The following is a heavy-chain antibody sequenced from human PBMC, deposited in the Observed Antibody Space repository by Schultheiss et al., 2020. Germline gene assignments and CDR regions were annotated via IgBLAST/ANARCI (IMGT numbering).Heavy chain of an antibody. CDR1: GFTFSSYA. Sequence: GGSLRLSCAASGFTFSSYAMSWVRQAPGKGLEWVAVIWYDGSNKYYADSVKGRFTISRDNSKNTLYLQMNSLRAEDTAVYYCAAYSSSGYWGQGTLVTVSS. CDR3: AAYSSSGY. D-gene: IGHD6-6*01. CDR2: IWYDGSNK. J-gene: IGHJ4*02. V-gene: IGHV3-33*08.